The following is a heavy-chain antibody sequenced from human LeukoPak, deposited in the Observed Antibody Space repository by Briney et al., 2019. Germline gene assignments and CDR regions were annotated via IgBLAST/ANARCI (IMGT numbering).Heavy chain of an antibody. CDR1: GGSISSSSYY. CDR2: IYYSGST. D-gene: IGHD6-19*01. CDR3: ARVRGGTSGWYTYYYYMDV. J-gene: IGHJ6*03. V-gene: IGHV4-39*07. Sequence: PSETLSLTCTVSGGSISSSSYYWGWIRQPPGKGLEWIGSIYYSGSTYYNPSLKSRVTISVDTSKNQFSLKLSSVTAADTAVYYCARVRGGTSGWYTYYYYMDVWGKGTTVTVSS.